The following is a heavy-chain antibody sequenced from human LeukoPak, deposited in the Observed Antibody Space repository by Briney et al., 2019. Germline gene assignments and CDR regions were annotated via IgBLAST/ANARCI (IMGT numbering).Heavy chain of an antibody. CDR1: GYSISTGYY. D-gene: IGHD5-18*01. CDR2: FYHGGST. Sequence: PSETLSLTCTVSGYSISTGYYWDWIRQPPGKGLEWIGTFYHGGSTYYNPSLKSRVTISVDTSKNQFSLNLTSVTAADTAVYYCARGLWSFDGWGQGTLVTVSS. J-gene: IGHJ4*02. CDR3: ARGLWSFDG. V-gene: IGHV4-38-2*02.